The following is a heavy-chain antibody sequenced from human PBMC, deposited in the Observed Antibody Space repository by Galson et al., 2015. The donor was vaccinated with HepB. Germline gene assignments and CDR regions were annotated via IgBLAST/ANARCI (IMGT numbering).Heavy chain of an antibody. CDR3: ARLADDLNYGGFTHHFDY. D-gene: IGHD2-21*01. V-gene: IGHV5-51*03. CDR2: IYPGDSDT. J-gene: IGHJ4*02. Sequence: QSGAEVKKPGESLKISCKGSGYSFTSYWIGWVRQMPGKGLEWMGIIYPGDSDTRYSPSFQGQVTISADKSISTAYLQWSSLKASDTAMYYCARLADDLNYGGFTHHFDYWGQGTLVTVSS. CDR1: GYSFTSYW.